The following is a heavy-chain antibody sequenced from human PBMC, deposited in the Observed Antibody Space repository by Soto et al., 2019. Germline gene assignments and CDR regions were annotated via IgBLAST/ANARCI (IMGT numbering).Heavy chain of an antibody. CDR1: GGSISSSSYY. V-gene: IGHV4-39*01. CDR2: IYYSGST. J-gene: IGHJ4*02. CDR3: ATPEKNDFWTGYYSPTGY. Sequence: TLSLTCTVSGGSISSSSYYWGWIRQPPGKGLEWIGSIYYSGSTYYNPSLKSRVTISVGTSKNQFSLKLSSVTAADTAVYYCATPEKNDFWTGYYSPTGYWGQGTLVTVSS. D-gene: IGHD3-3*01.